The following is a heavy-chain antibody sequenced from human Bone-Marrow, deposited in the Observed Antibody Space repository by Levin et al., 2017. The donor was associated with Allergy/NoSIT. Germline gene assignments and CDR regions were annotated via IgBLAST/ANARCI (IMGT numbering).Heavy chain of an antibody. Sequence: GGSLRLSCAASGFTFSSYSMNWVRQAPGKGLEWVSSISSSSSYIYYADSVKGRFTISRDNAKNSLYLQMNSLRAEDTAVYYCARENLTGGYDILTGYYLSYYYGMDVWGQGTTVTVSS. CDR2: ISSSSSYI. V-gene: IGHV3-21*01. D-gene: IGHD3-9*01. J-gene: IGHJ6*02. CDR1: GFTFSSYS. CDR3: ARENLTGGYDILTGYYLSYYYGMDV.